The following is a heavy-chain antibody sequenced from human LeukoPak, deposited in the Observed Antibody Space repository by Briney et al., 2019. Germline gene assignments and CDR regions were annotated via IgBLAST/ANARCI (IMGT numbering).Heavy chain of an antibody. D-gene: IGHD6-25*01. CDR3: ARNGSGGGGFDC. V-gene: IGHV1-3*01. CDR1: GYTFTSSA. J-gene: IGHJ4*02. CDR2: INACNGNT. Sequence: ASVKVSCKASGYTFTSSAMHWVRQAPGQRVEWMGWINACNGNTKYSQKFQGRVTITRDTSASTAYMELCSLRSEDTAVYYCARNGSGGGGFDCWGQGTLVTVSS.